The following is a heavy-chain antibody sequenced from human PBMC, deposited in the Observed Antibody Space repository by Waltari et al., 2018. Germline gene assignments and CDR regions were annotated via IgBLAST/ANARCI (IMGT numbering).Heavy chain of an antibody. J-gene: IGHJ4*02. V-gene: IGHV4-4*02. CDR1: GDSMSSGDW. CDR2: IQRSGRT. CDR3: ARDRGRGIYLDS. Sequence: QMQLQESGPGLVKPSGTLSVTCTISGDSMSSGDWWSWVRQSPEKGLELIGQIQRSGRTHYKQSFESRVSISIDTSNNQFSLKVSSTTAADTAVYYCARDRGRGIYLDSWGRGTLVTVSA. D-gene: IGHD2-15*01.